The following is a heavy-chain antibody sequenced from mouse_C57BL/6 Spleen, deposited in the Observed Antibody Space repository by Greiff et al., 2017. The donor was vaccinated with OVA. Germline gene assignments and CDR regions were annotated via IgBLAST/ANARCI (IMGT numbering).Heavy chain of an antibody. CDR3: ARRDITMYYAMDY. D-gene: IGHD1-1*02. Sequence: EVKLQESGPELVKPGASVKIPCKASGYTFTDYNMDWVKQSHGKSLEWIGDINPNNGGTIYNQKFKGKATLTVDKSSSTAYMELRSLTSEDTAVYYCARRDITMYYAMDYWGQGTSVTVSS. CDR1: GYTFTDYN. J-gene: IGHJ4*01. CDR2: INPNNGGT. V-gene: IGHV1-18*01.